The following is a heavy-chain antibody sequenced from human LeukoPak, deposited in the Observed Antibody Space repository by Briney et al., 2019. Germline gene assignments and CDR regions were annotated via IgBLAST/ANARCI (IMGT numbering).Heavy chain of an antibody. J-gene: IGHJ4*02. V-gene: IGHV2-70*11. CDR2: IDWDDDK. CDR1: GFSLSISGMY. CDR3: ARTSSFTLIRGLDQ. D-gene: IGHD3-10*01. Sequence: SGPTLVKPTQTLTLTFTFSGFSLSISGMYVTWIRQPPGKALEWLARIDWDDDKYYSTSLKTRLTISKDTSKNQVVLTMTNMDPVDTATYYCARTSSFTLIRGLDQWGQGTLFTVSS.